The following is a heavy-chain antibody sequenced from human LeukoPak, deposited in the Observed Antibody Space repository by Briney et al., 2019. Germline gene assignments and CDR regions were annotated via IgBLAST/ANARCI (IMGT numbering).Heavy chain of an antibody. CDR1: GYTFTGYY. Sequence: ASVKVSCKASGYTFTGYYMHWVRQAPGQELEWMEWLSPNSGDTKFAQKFQGRVTMTRDTSISTAYMELSNLRSDDTAVYYCARATDISSWYLAYWGQGTLVTVSS. V-gene: IGHV1-2*02. J-gene: IGHJ4*02. CDR3: ARATDISSWYLAY. D-gene: IGHD6-13*01. CDR2: LSPNSGDT.